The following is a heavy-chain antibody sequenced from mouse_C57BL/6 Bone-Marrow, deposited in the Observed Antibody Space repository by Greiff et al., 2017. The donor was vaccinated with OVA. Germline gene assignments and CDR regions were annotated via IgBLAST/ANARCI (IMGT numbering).Heavy chain of an antibody. CDR1: GYTFTSYW. Sequence: VQLQQPGAELVKPGASVKMSCKASGYTFTSYWITWVKQRPGQGLEWIGDIYPGSGSTNYNEKFKSKATLTVDTSSSTAYMQLSSLTSEDSAVYYCARRAYGSSYDFDYWGQGTTLTVSS. CDR3: ARRAYGSSYDFDY. V-gene: IGHV1-55*01. J-gene: IGHJ2*01. CDR2: IYPGSGST. D-gene: IGHD1-1*01.